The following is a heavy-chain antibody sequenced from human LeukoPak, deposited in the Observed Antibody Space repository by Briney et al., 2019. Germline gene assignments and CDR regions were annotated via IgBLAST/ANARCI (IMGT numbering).Heavy chain of an antibody. Sequence: GGSLRLSCAASGFTFSNSWMTWVRQAPGKGLEWVATIKPDGSDKYYVDSVKGRFTISRDNAKNSLYLQMNSLRAEDTAVYYCAYTNNLKYWGQGTLVTVSS. V-gene: IGHV3-7*02. CDR3: AYTNNLKY. CDR1: GFTFSNSW. D-gene: IGHD3-16*01. J-gene: IGHJ4*02. CDR2: IKPDGSDK.